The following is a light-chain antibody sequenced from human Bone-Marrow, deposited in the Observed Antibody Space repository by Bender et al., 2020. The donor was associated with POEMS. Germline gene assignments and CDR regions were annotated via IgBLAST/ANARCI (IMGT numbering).Light chain of an antibody. J-gene: IGLJ3*02. Sequence: QSALTQPASVSGSPGQSITISCTGTSSDVGNYNLVSWYQQHPGRAPKLLICEVTKRPSGVPARFSGSKSGNTASLTVSGLQAEDEADYYCSSFAGGNNLMFGGGTKLTVL. V-gene: IGLV2-23*02. CDR3: SSFAGGNNLM. CDR2: EVT. CDR1: SSDVGNYNL.